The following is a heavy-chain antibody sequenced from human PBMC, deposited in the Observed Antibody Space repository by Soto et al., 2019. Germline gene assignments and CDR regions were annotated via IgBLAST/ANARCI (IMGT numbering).Heavy chain of an antibody. CDR1: GYTFTGYQ. CDR3: ATDAGYRSSWCKDY. V-gene: IGHV1-2*02. J-gene: IGHJ4*01. CDR2: INPNSGGT. Sequence: AAVKCSFKASGYTFTGYQMHWLRQAPGQGLDWMGWINPNSGGTNYAQKFQGRVTMNRDTSISTAYMELSRLSYDDTAVYYCATDAGYRSSWCKDYWGHRPLDTVSS. D-gene: IGHD6-13*01.